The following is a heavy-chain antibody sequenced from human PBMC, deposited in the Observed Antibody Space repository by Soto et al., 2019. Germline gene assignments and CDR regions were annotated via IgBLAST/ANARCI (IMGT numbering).Heavy chain of an antibody. CDR1: GFTFSNYA. D-gene: IGHD4-17*01. V-gene: IGHV3-33*01. CDR2: IWYDGSDK. J-gene: IGHJ6*03. Sequence: QMQLVESGGGVVQPGTSLRLSCAASGFTFSNYAMHWVRQAPGKGLEWVTIIWYDGSDKNYGDSVKGRFTISRDNSKNTLYLPMNSLRVEDTAGYYCARDSGGDYHNYYMDVWGKGTTVTVSS. CDR3: ARDSGGDYHNYYMDV.